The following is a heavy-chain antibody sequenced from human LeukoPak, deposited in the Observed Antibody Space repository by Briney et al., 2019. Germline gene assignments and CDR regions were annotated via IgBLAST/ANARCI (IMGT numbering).Heavy chain of an antibody. CDR3: ANFYYGSGTDPSSVTY. CDR1: GFSFSDYR. D-gene: IGHD3-10*01. J-gene: IGHJ4*02. CDR2: ISSTSSTI. Sequence: GGSLRLSCAASGFSFSDYRMNWVRQAPGKGLEWISYISSTSSTIYYADSVKGRFTISRDNAKNTLYLQMNSLRSEDTAVYYCANFYYGSGTDPSSVTYWGQGTLVTVSS. V-gene: IGHV3-48*01.